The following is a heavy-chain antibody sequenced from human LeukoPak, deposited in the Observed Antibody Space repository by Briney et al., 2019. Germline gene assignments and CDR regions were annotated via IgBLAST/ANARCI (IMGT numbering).Heavy chain of an antibody. D-gene: IGHD1-26*01. V-gene: IGHV3-11*06. Sequence: GGSLRLSCAASGFTFSDYYMSWIRQAPGKGLEWVSYISSSSSYTNYADSVKGRFTISRDNVKNSLYLQMNSLRAEDTAVYYCASGTGLGFDYWGQGTLVTVSS. CDR3: ASGTGLGFDY. CDR1: GFTFSDYY. CDR2: ISSSSSYT. J-gene: IGHJ4*02.